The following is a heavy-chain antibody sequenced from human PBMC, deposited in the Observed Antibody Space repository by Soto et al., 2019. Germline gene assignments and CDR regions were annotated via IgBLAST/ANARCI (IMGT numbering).Heavy chain of an antibody. V-gene: IGHV1-69*12. D-gene: IGHD3-22*01. CDR2: IIPMFGTA. CDR3: ARDRGPSSGYYPYWFDP. J-gene: IGHJ5*02. Sequence: QVQLVQSGAEVKKPRSSVKVSCKASGGTFSSYAISWVRQAPGQGLEWMGEIIPMFGTANYAQKFQGRVTITADESTSTAYMELSSLRSEDTAVYYCARDRGPSSGYYPYWFDPWGQGTLVTVSS. CDR1: GGTFSSYA.